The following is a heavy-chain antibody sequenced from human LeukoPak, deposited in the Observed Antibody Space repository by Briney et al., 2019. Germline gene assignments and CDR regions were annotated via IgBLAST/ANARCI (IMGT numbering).Heavy chain of an antibody. D-gene: IGHD3-22*01. V-gene: IGHV4-34*01. Sequence: PSETLSLTCAVYGGSFSGYYCSWIRQPPGKGLEWIGEINHSGSTNCRRSLKSRVIIAIAAYKNQCYLNMTSVTAADTAVYYCATRGRGLRYYFDSSGYYLFDSWGQGALVTVSS. CDR1: GGSFSGYY. CDR2: INHSGST. J-gene: IGHJ4*02. CDR3: ATRGRGLRYYFDSSGYYLFDS.